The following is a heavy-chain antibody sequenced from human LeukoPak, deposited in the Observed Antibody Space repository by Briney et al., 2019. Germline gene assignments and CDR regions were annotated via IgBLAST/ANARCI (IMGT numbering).Heavy chain of an antibody. CDR3: AKLRGPSSSSENNWFDP. V-gene: IGHV3-23*01. D-gene: IGHD6-6*01. Sequence: GGSLRLSCVASGFTFTSYGMAWVRQAPGKRLEWVSGISGSGDATYYADSVKGRFTISRDNSKNTLYLQMNSLRVEEMAVYYCAKLRGPSSSSENNWFDPWGQGTLVTVSS. CDR1: GFTFTSYG. CDR2: ISGSGDAT. J-gene: IGHJ5*02.